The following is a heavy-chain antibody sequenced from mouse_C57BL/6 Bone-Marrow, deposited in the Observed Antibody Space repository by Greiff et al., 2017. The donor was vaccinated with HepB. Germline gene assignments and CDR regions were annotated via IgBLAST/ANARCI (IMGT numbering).Heavy chain of an antibody. D-gene: IGHD1-1*01. CDR3: ARRHYGSSYYAMDY. CDR2: IDPSDSYT. J-gene: IGHJ4*01. V-gene: IGHV1-59*01. CDR1: GYTFTSDW. Sequence: QVQLQQPGAELVRPGTSVKLSCKASGYTFTSDWMHWVKQRPGQGLEWIGVIDPSDSYTNYNQKFKGKATWTVDTSSSTAYMQLSSLTSEDSAVYYCARRHYGSSYYAMDYWGQGTSVTVSS.